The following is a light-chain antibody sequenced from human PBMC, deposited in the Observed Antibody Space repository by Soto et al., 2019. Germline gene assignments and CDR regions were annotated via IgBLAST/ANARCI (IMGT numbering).Light chain of an antibody. J-gene: IGLJ2*01. CDR1: SSDVGGYRY. V-gene: IGLV2-14*01. CDR2: EVE. CDR3: SSYASNTNLV. Sequence: QSVLTQPPSVSGSPGQSIIISCTGTSSDVGGYRYVSWYQQHPGKAPKLIIYEVEPRPSGVSDRFSGSKSGNTASLTISGLQAEDEADYYCSSYASNTNLVFGGGTKVTVL.